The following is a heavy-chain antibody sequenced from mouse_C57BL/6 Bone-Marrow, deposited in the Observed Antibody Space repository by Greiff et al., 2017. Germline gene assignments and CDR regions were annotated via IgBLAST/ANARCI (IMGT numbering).Heavy chain of an antibody. Sequence: VQLKESGGDLVKPGGSLKLSCAASGFTFSSYGMSWVRQTPDKRLEWVATISSGGSYTYYPDSVKGRFTSSRDNAKNTLYLQMSSLKSENTAMYYCARHSDYGSSRQCYFDYWGQGTTLTVSS. CDR1: GFTFSSYG. D-gene: IGHD1-1*01. CDR2: ISSGGSYT. J-gene: IGHJ2*01. CDR3: ARHSDYGSSRQCYFDY. V-gene: IGHV5-6*01.